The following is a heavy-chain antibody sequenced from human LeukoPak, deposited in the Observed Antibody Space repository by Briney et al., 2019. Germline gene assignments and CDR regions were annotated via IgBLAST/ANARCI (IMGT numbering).Heavy chain of an antibody. J-gene: IGHJ4*02. V-gene: IGHV4-39*01. CDR3: ARHLTEMATLFDY. D-gene: IGHD5-24*01. Sequence: SETLSLTCTVSGDSTSNINYYWGWIRQPPGKGLEWIGSIYYSGSTYYNPSLKSRVTISVDTSKNQFSLKLSSVTAADTAVYYCARHLTEMATLFDYWGQGTLVTVSS. CDR2: IYYSGST. CDR1: GDSTSNINYY.